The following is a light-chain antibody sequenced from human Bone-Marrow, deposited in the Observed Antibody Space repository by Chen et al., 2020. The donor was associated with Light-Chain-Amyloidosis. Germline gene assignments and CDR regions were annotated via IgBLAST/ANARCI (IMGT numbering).Light chain of an antibody. CDR3: QSADSSGTYEVI. J-gene: IGLJ2*01. V-gene: IGLV3-25*03. Sequence: SYELTQPPSVSVSPGQTARITCSGDDLPTKYAYWYQQKPGQAPVLVIHRDTERPSGISERFCGSSAETTATLTISGVQAEDEADYHCQSADSSGTYEVIFGGGTKLTVL. CDR2: RDT. CDR1: DLPTKY.